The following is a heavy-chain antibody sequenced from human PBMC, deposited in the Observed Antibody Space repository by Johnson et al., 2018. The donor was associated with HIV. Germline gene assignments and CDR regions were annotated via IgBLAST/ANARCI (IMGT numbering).Heavy chain of an antibody. Sequence: VQLVESGGDLVQPGGSLKLSCAASGFTFSGSAMHWVRQASGKGLEWVGRIRNKATTYATAYAASVNGRFTISRDDSTNTAYLQMNRLTTEDTAVYYCARDRGYWDACDIWGQGTMVTVSS. V-gene: IGHV3-73*02. J-gene: IGHJ3*02. CDR2: IRNKATTYAT. CDR3: ARDRGYWDACDI. D-gene: IGHD3-22*01. CDR1: GFTFSGSA.